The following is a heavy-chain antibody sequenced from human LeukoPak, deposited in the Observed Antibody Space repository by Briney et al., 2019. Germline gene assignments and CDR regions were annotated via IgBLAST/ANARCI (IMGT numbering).Heavy chain of an antibody. CDR1: GFTFSSYA. D-gene: IGHD4-17*01. V-gene: IGHV3-30*04. J-gene: IGHJ4*02. Sequence: PGRPLRLSCAASGFTFSSYAMHWVRQAPGKGLEWVAVISYDGSNKYYADSVKGRFTISRDNSKNTLYLQMNSLRAEDTAVYYCARDSPIDYGDYYFDYWGQGTLVTVSS. CDR2: ISYDGSNK. CDR3: ARDSPIDYGDYYFDY.